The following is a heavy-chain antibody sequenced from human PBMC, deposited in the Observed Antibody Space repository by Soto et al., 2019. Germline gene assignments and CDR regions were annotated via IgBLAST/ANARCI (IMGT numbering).Heavy chain of an antibody. V-gene: IGHV3-23*01. D-gene: IGHD2-15*01. J-gene: IGHJ1*01. CDR2: LSGSGIGK. CDR3: ATYRYCSGGRCQDRGT. Sequence: GGSLSLSCAASGFCVTSYAMSWLRQAPRKGLEWVTVLSGSGIGKEYADSVKGRFTISRDNSRNTLYLKMTGLRVEDTAVYYCATYRYCSGGRCQDRGTWRPGTMVTVSS. CDR1: GFCVTSYA.